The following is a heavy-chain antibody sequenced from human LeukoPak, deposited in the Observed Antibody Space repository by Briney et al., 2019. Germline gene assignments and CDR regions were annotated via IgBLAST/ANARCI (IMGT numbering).Heavy chain of an antibody. V-gene: IGHV3-74*01. D-gene: IGHD4-11*01. J-gene: IGHJ4*02. CDR3: ARVASNYDFDY. CDR1: GFTFSSYW. CDR2: INSDGSST. Sequence: GGSLRLSCAASGFTFSSYWMHWVRQAPGKGLVWVSRINSDGSSTSYADSVKGRFTISRDNSKNTLYLQMNSLRAEDTAVYYCARVASNYDFDYWGQGTLVTVSS.